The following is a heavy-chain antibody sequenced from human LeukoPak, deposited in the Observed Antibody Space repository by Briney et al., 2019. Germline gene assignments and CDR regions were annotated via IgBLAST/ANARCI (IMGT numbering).Heavy chain of an antibody. V-gene: IGHV4-34*01. CDR3: ARGYCSSTSCRRYYYMDV. Sequence: SETLSLTCAVYGGSFSGYYWSWIRQPPGKGLEWIGEINHSGSTNYNPSLKSRVTISVDTSKNQFSLKLSSVTAADTAVYYCARGYCSSTSCRRYYYMDVWGKGTTVTVSS. CDR1: GGSFSGYY. J-gene: IGHJ6*03. D-gene: IGHD2-2*01. CDR2: INHSGST.